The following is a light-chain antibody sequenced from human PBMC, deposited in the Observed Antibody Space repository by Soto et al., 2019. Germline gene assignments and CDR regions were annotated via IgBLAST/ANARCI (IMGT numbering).Light chain of an antibody. CDR1: QSVGIN. CDR2: GSS. Sequence: EVVLAQSPATLPVSPVERATFSXRASQSVGINLASVQQKRXQAPRPLLYGSSTRATGVQARLSGSGSGEDFTLNISNLQSEEFAVYYCKQYTNWPPITFGQGTRLEIK. CDR3: KQYTNWPPIT. J-gene: IGKJ5*01. V-gene: IGKV3-15*01.